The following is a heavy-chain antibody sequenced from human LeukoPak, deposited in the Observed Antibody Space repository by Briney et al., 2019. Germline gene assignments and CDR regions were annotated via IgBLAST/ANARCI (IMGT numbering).Heavy chain of an antibody. CDR1: GYTFTGYY. CDR2: INPNSGGT. CDR3: ARVLGYGSGSSGDY. D-gene: IGHD3-10*01. J-gene: IGHJ4*02. Sequence: ASVKVSCKASGYTFTGYYMHWVRQAPGRGLEWMGWINPNSGGTNYAQKFQGRVTMTRDTSISTAYMELSRLRSDDTAVYYCARVLGYGSGSSGDYWGQGTLVTVSS. V-gene: IGHV1-2*02.